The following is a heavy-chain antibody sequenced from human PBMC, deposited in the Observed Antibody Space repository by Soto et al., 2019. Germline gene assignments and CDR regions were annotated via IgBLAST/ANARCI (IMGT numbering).Heavy chain of an antibody. J-gene: IGHJ6*02. CDR2: ISYDGSNK. Sequence: PGGSVRLSCAASGFTFSSYAMHWVRQAPGKGLEWVAVISYDGSNKYYADSVKGRFTISRDNSKNTLYLQMNSLRAEDTAVYYCARDVDSIAAAGTRKGGMDVWGQGTTVTVSS. D-gene: IGHD6-13*01. V-gene: IGHV3-30-3*01. CDR1: GFTFSSYA. CDR3: ARDVDSIAAAGTRKGGMDV.